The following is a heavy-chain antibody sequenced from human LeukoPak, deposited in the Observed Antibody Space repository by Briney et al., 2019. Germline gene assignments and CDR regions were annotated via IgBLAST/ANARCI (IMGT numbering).Heavy chain of an antibody. CDR3: ARGRYRAYYYDSSGYCDY. D-gene: IGHD3-22*01. CDR1: LGSFSGYY. J-gene: IGHJ4*02. Sequence: SETLSLTCAVYLGSFSGYYWSWIRQPPGKGLEWIGEINHSGSTNYNPSLKSRVTISVDTSKNQFSLRLSSVTAADTAVYYCARGRYRAYYYDSSGYCDYWGQGTLVTVSS. V-gene: IGHV4-34*01. CDR2: INHSGST.